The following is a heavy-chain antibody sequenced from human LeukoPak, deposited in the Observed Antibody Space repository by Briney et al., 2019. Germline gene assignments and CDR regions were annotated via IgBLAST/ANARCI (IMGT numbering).Heavy chain of an antibody. J-gene: IGHJ4*02. Sequence: GGSLRLSCAASGFTFSSYGMHWVRQAPGKGLEWVAVMWYDGSTKYYADSVKGRFTISRDNSKNTLYLQMNSLRVEDTAVYYCARDLTYSSGWSYFDYWGQGTLVTVSS. V-gene: IGHV3-33*01. CDR1: GFTFSSYG. CDR2: MWYDGSTK. D-gene: IGHD6-19*01. CDR3: ARDLTYSSGWSYFDY.